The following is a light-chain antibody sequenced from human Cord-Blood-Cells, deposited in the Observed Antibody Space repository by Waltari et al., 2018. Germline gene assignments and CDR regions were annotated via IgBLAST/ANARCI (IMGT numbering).Light chain of an antibody. J-gene: IGLJ1*01. CDR3: CSYAGSFYV. CDR1: SSDVGGYNH. CDR2: DVS. Sequence: QSALTQLRSVSGSPGQSVTIYCTGTSSDVGGYNHVSCYQQHTGKAPKLMSYDVSKRPSGVPDRFSGSKSGNTASLTISGLQAEDEADYYCCSYAGSFYVFGTGTKVTVL. V-gene: IGLV2-11*01.